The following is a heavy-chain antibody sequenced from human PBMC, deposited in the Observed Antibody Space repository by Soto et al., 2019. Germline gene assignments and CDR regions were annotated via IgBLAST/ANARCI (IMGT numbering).Heavy chain of an antibody. V-gene: IGHV1-8*01. J-gene: IGHJ4*02. CDR1: GYTFTNYD. D-gene: IGHD3-22*01. CDR2: MNPDSGDT. CDR3: ARGRRDYYDSGDWVPLAY. Sequence: QVQLVQSGAEVKKPGASVKVSCKASGYTFTNYDINWVRQATGQGLEWMGWMNPDSGDTRYAQEFQGRVTMTRETSISTAYMELSSLRSEDTAVYYCARGRRDYYDSGDWVPLAYWGQGTLVIVSS.